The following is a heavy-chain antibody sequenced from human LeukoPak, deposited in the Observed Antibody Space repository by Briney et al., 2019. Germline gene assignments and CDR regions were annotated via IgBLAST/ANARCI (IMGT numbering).Heavy chain of an antibody. Sequence: GGSLRLSCVASGFTFRNHGMQWVRQAPGKGLEWVSAISGSGGSTYYADSVKGRFTISRDNSKNTLYLQMNSLRAEDTAVYYCAKESSTSCYFWGQGTLVTVSS. CDR3: AKESSTSCYF. J-gene: IGHJ4*02. CDR2: ISGSGGST. D-gene: IGHD2-2*01. CDR1: GFTFRNHG. V-gene: IGHV3-23*01.